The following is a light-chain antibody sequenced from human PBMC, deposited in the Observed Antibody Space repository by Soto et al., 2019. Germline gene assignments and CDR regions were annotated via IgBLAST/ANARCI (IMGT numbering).Light chain of an antibody. Sequence: DIQMTQSPSSLSAAIGDRVTITCRASQSIKNYLNWYQHKPGAAPKLLIFGASNLESGVPSRFSGSGSGTEFTLSISGLQPEDFATYYCQQGYSTTPITFGQGTRVEIK. CDR2: GAS. CDR3: QQGYSTTPIT. J-gene: IGKJ5*01. V-gene: IGKV1-39*01. CDR1: QSIKNY.